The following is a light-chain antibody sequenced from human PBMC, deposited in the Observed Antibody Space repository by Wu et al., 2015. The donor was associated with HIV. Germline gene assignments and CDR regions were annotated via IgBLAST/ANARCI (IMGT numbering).Light chain of an antibody. CDR1: QSVSSSY. Sequence: EIVLTQSPGTLSLTPGERATLSCRASQSVSSSYLAWYQQKPGQAPRLLIYGASSRAAGIPDRFRGSGSGTDFTLTVNRLEPEDFAVYYCQQYGSSPYSFGQGTKLENK. CDR3: QQYGSSPYS. CDR2: GAS. V-gene: IGKV3-20*01. J-gene: IGKJ2*03.